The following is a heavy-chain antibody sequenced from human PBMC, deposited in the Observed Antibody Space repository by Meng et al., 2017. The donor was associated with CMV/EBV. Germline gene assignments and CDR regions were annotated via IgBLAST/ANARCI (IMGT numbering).Heavy chain of an antibody. CDR2: MNPNSGNT. V-gene: IGHV1-8*01. CDR1: GYTFTSYD. CDR3: ARAPSPLYCSSTSCYTGGMDV. Sequence: SVKVSCKASGYTFTSYDINWVRQATGQGLEWMGWMNPNSGNTGYAQKFQGKVTMTRNTSISTAYMELSSLRSEDTAVYYCARAPSPLYCSSTSCYTGGMDVWGQGTTVTVSS. D-gene: IGHD2-2*02. J-gene: IGHJ6*02.